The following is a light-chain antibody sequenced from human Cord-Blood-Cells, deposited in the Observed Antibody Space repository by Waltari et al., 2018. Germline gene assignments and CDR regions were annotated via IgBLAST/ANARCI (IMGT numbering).Light chain of an antibody. V-gene: IGLV3-1*01. Sequence: SYELTQPPSVSVSPGQTASITCLGDQLGDKYALWYPQKPGQSPVLVIYHDSKRPSGIPERFSGSYSANTATLTISGTQAMDEADYYCQAWDSSTVVFGGGTKLTVL. CDR1: QLGDKY. CDR3: QAWDSSTVV. CDR2: HDS. J-gene: IGLJ2*01.